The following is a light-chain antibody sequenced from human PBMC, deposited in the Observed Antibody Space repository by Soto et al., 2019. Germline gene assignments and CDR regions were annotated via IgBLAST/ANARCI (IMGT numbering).Light chain of an antibody. CDR3: QQVNSYPFT. V-gene: IGKV1-9*01. CDR2: EAS. Sequence: DILLSQSPTFLSASVGDRVTITCRASHGISTYAAWYQQKPGKAPELLIYEASTLQSGVPSRFSGGGSGTEFTLTITSLQPEDFATYYCQQVNSYPFTFGPGTKVHIK. CDR1: HGISTY. J-gene: IGKJ3*01.